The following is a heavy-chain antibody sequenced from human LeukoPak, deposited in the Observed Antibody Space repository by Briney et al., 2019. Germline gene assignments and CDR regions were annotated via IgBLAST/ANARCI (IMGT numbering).Heavy chain of an antibody. CDR1: GYTFTSYG. CDR2: INPSGGST. V-gene: IGHV1-46*01. Sequence: ASVKVSCKASGYTFTSYGISWVRQAPGQGLEWMGIINPSGGSTSYAQKFQGRVTMTRDTSTSTVYMELSSLRSEDTAVYYCAREGTPGYSSPEENYFDYWGQGTLVTVSS. D-gene: IGHD6-13*01. CDR3: AREGTPGYSSPEENYFDY. J-gene: IGHJ4*02.